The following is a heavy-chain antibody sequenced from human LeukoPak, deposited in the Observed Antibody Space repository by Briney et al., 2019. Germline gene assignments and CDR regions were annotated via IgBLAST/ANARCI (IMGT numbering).Heavy chain of an antibody. D-gene: IGHD3-10*01. V-gene: IGHV3-66*01. Sequence: GGSLRLSCAASGFTVSSNYMSWVRQAPGKGLEWVSVIYSGGSTYYADSVKGRFTISRDNSKNTLYLQMNSLRAENTAVYYCAREGSPGPGAFDIWGQGTMVTVSS. CDR2: IYSGGST. CDR1: GFTVSSNY. CDR3: AREGSPGPGAFDI. J-gene: IGHJ3*02.